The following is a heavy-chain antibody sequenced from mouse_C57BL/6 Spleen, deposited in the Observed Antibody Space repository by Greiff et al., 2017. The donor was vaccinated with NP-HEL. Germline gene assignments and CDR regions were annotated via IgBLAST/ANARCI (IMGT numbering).Heavy chain of an antibody. CDR2: ISYSGST. V-gene: IGHV3-8*01. CDR1: GYSITSYY. J-gene: IGHJ4*01. CDR3: ARLLRTLYAMDY. D-gene: IGHD1-1*01. Sequence: EVMLVESGPGLAKPSQTLSLTCSVTGYSITSYYWNWIRKFPGNKLEYMGYISYSGSTYYNPSLKSRISITRDTSKNQYYLQLNSVTTEDTATYYCARLLRTLYAMDYWGQGTSVTVSS.